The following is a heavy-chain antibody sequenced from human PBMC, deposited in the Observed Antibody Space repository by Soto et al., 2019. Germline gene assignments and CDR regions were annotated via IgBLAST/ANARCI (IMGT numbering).Heavy chain of an antibody. Sequence: QVQLQESGPGLVKPSETLSLTCAVSGGSVTSGLWWTWVRQSPGKGLEWVAAIWDNGNAVASRYTPSREVRVTISFDSPTNPVSLKMLSAPAADTAMFCWPRRGDISGRGGGWSWYDPWGQGILVTVSS. CDR3: PRRGDISGRGGGWSWYDP. D-gene: IGHD2-15*01. CDR2: IWDNGNAVAS. V-gene: IGHV4-4*01. CDR1: GGSVTSGLW. J-gene: IGHJ5*02.